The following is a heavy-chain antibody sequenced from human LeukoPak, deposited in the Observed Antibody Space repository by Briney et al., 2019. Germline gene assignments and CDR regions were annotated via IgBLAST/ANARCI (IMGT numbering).Heavy chain of an antibody. J-gene: IGHJ4*02. Sequence: PGGSLRLSCAASGFTFTSHPMNWVRQAPGKGLEWVSAISVNGDTTYYADSVKGRFTISRDNSKNTVFLQMNSLRVDDTAVYYCAKDDGYGYDNGGWFDYWGQGTLVTVSS. CDR3: AKDDGYGYDNGGWFDY. CDR1: GFTFTSHP. CDR2: ISVNGDTT. V-gene: IGHV3-23*01. D-gene: IGHD5-18*01.